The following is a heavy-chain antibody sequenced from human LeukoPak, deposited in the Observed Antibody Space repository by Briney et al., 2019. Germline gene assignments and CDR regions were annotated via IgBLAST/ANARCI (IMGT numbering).Heavy chain of an antibody. Sequence: ASVKVSCKASGYTFTSYGISWVRQAPGQGLEWMGWISAYNGNTNYAQKLQGRVTMTTDTSTSTAYMELRSVRSDDTAVYYCARDQAAAGTSFFDYWGQGTLVTVSS. J-gene: IGHJ4*02. CDR1: GYTFTSYG. CDR2: ISAYNGNT. V-gene: IGHV1-18*01. CDR3: ARDQAAAGTSFFDY. D-gene: IGHD6-13*01.